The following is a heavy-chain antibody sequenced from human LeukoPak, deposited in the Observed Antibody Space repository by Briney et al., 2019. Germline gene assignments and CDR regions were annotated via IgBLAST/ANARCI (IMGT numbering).Heavy chain of an antibody. CDR2: IRYDGSNK. Sequence: GGSLRLSCAASGFTFSSYGMHWVRQAPGKGLEWVAFIRYDGSNKYYADSVKGRFTISRDNSKNTLYLQMNSLRAEDTALYYCAKDTPYGIGAFDIWGQGTMVTVSS. D-gene: IGHD1-26*01. V-gene: IGHV3-30*02. CDR3: AKDTPYGIGAFDI. J-gene: IGHJ3*02. CDR1: GFTFSSYG.